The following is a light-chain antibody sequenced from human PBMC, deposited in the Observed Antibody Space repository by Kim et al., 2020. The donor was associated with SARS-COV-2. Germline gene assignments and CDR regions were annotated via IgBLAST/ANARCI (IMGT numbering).Light chain of an antibody. J-gene: IGKJ1*01. CDR1: QSVLSW. Sequence: DIQMTQCPSTLSASVGDRVTITCRASQSVLSWLAWYQQKPGQAPKLLIYRASTPESGVTSRFTGSGSATEFTLTISSLQPDDFATYFCQQYKSDPWTFGQGTKVDIK. CDR2: RAS. CDR3: QQYKSDPWT. V-gene: IGKV1-5*03.